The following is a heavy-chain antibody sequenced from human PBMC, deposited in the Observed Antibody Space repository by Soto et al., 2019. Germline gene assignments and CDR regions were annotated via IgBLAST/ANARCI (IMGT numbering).Heavy chain of an antibody. Sequence: PGGSLRLSCAASGFTFSSYGMHWVRQAPGKGLEWVAVISYDGSNKYYADSVKGRFTISRDNSKNTLYLQMNSLRAEDTAVYYCAKKGGSGWYQEGDYYKGMDVWGQGTTVTVSS. V-gene: IGHV3-30*18. CDR2: ISYDGSNK. J-gene: IGHJ6*02. D-gene: IGHD6-19*01. CDR1: GFTFSSYG. CDR3: AKKGGSGWYQEGDYYKGMDV.